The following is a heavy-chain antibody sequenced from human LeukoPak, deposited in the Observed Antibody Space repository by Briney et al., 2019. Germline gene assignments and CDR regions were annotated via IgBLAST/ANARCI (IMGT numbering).Heavy chain of an antibody. CDR3: ARQNSCGGDCYYYYYMDV. Sequence: GESLKISCKGSGYSFTSYWIGWVRQMPGKGLEWMGIIYPGDSDTRYSPSFQGQVTISADKSISTAYLRWSSLKASDTAMYYCARQNSCGGDCYYYYYMDVWGKGTTVTVSS. J-gene: IGHJ6*03. D-gene: IGHD2-21*01. V-gene: IGHV5-51*01. CDR2: IYPGDSDT. CDR1: GYSFTSYW.